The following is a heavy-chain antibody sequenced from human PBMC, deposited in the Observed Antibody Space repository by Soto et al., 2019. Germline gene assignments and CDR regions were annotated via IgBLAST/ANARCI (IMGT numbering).Heavy chain of an antibody. D-gene: IGHD1-26*01. V-gene: IGHV2-26*01. CDR3: ARGRGSYLNYYYYGMDV. CDR1: GFSLSNARMG. Sequence: QVTLKESGPVLVKPTETLTLTCTVSGFSLSNARMGVSWIRQPPGKALEWLAHIFSNDEKSYSTSLKSRLTITKDTSKSQVVLTMTNMDPVETATYYCARGRGSYLNYYYYGMDVCGQGTTVTVSS. J-gene: IGHJ6*02. CDR2: IFSNDEK.